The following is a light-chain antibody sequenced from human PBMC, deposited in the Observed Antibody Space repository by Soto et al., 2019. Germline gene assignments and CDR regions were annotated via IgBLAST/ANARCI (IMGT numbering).Light chain of an antibody. CDR1: QGVSSY. V-gene: IGKV3-15*01. J-gene: IGKJ5*01. Sequence: VFTQSACTVSLSPGERATLSCRASQGVSSYLAWYQQKPGQAPRLLFYGASTGATGLPARFSGSGSGTEFTLTINSLQAEDCAVYYCQQYYNWPRTFGQGTRLEIK. CDR2: GAS. CDR3: QQYYNWPRT.